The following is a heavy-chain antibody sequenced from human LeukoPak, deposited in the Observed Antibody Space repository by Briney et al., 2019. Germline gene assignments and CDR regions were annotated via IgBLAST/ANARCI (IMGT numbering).Heavy chain of an antibody. Sequence: GGSLTLSCAASGFTFSSYSMNWVRQAPGKGLEWVSSISSSSSYIYYADSVKGRFTISRDNAKNSLYLQMNSLRAEDTAVYYCARGGYCSGGSCRYFDYWGQGTLVTVSS. CDR1: GFTFSSYS. J-gene: IGHJ4*02. CDR2: ISSSSSYI. CDR3: ARGGYCSGGSCRYFDY. D-gene: IGHD2-15*01. V-gene: IGHV3-21*01.